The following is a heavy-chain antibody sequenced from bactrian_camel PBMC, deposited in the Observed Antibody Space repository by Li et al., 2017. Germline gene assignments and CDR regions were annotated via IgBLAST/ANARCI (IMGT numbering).Heavy chain of an antibody. CDR2: IAGGGRT. V-gene: IGHV3S53*01. J-gene: IGHJ6*01. CDR1: GYTLPMN. CDR3: AWGWDRACTLSPPDFAY. Sequence: HVQLVESGGGSVQVGESLRLSCVASGYTLPMNMGWFRRLPGQEREGVAAIAGGGRTYYADSVKGRFTISQQHAKNTVYLQMRNLIPEDTAMYYCAWGWDRACTLSPPDFAYWGQGTQVTVS. D-gene: IGHD1*01.